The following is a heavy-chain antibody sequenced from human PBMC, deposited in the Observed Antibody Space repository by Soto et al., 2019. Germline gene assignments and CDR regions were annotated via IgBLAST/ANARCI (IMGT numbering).Heavy chain of an antibody. J-gene: IGHJ4*02. Sequence: GGSLRLSCAASGFPVSSNYMSWVRQAPGKGLEWVSVIYSGGSTYYADSVKGRFTISRDNSKNTLYLQMNSLRAEDTAVYYCARVRPRNFIHYWGQGTLVTVSS. CDR1: GFPVSSNY. CDR2: IYSGGST. V-gene: IGHV3-53*01. CDR3: ARVRPRNFIHY.